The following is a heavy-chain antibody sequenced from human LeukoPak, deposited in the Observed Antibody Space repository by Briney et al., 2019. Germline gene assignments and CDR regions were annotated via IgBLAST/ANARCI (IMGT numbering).Heavy chain of an antibody. CDR1: GYTFSNYD. D-gene: IGHD3-10*01. Sequence: VASVKVSCKASGYTFSNYDINWVRQATGQGLEWMGWMNPNGGNTGYAQKFQGRVTMTRDTSISTAYMELSRLRSDDTAVYYCARENGDSGYYFDYWGQGTLVTVSS. CDR3: ARENGDSGYYFDY. CDR2: MNPNGGNT. V-gene: IGHV1-8*01. J-gene: IGHJ4*02.